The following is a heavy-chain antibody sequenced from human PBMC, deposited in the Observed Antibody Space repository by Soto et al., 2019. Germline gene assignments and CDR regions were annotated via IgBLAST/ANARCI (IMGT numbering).Heavy chain of an antibody. Sequence: VKVSCKASGGTVSSYAITWVRQAPGKGLEWMGVFIPIFVSAHYAPKFQGRITITADESTSTAYMELSGLTSEDTAIYYCARDVSSDTTGFRGYDLWGQGTQVTVSS. CDR2: FIPIFVSA. D-gene: IGHD3-10*01. V-gene: IGHV1-69*13. CDR1: GGTVSSYA. CDR3: ARDVSSDTTGFRGYDL. J-gene: IGHJ4*02.